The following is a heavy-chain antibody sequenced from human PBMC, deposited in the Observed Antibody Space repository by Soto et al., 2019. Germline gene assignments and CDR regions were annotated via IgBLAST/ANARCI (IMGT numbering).Heavy chain of an antibody. CDR2: INHSGST. CDR1: GGSFSPYF. Sequence: QVQLQQWGARLLKPSETLSLTCAVYGGSFSPYFWSWIRQPPGKGLEWIGEINHSGSTNYNPSLTRRATLSVDTSKNQVSLKLTSVTAADTAVYYCARLASGWQYYYFDFWGRGTPVTVSS. CDR3: ARLASGWQYYYFDF. V-gene: IGHV4-34*01. D-gene: IGHD6-19*01. J-gene: IGHJ2*01.